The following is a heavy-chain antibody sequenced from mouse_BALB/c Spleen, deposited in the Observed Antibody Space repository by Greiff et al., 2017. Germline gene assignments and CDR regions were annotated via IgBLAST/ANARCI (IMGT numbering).Heavy chain of an antibody. J-gene: IGHJ3*01. CDR2: IRLKSNNYAT. CDR3: TRNGYDVTY. D-gene: IGHD2-2*01. Sequence: EVKLMESGGGLVQPGGSMKLSCVASGFTFSNYWMNWVRQSPEKGLEWVAEIRLKSNNYATHYAESVKGRFTISRDDSKSSVYLQMNNLRAEDTGIYYCTRNGYDVTYWGQGTLVTVSA. V-gene: IGHV6-6*02. CDR1: GFTFSNYW.